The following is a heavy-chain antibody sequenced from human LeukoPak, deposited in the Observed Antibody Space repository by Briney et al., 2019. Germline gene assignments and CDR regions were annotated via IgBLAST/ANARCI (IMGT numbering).Heavy chain of an antibody. D-gene: IGHD3-10*01. V-gene: IGHV4-59*12. CDR1: GGSISSDH. CDR2: IYYSGRT. J-gene: IGHJ4*02. Sequence: SETLSLTCSVSGGSISSDHWNWIRQTPGKGLEWIGCIYYSGRTYYNPSLKSRVTISVDMSKSQFSLRLTSVTAADTAVYHCARETSGTSKIDSWGQGTLVTVSS. CDR3: ARETSGTSKIDS.